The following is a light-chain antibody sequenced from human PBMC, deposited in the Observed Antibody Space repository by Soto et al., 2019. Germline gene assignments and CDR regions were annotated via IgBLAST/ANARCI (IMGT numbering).Light chain of an antibody. CDR2: GAS. CDR1: QSVSSN. CDR3: QQDNNWPHS. J-gene: IGKJ2*01. Sequence: EIVMTQSPATLSVSPGERATLSCRASQSVSSNLAWYQQKPGQAPRLLIYGASTRASGIPARFSGSGSGTEFALTISSLQSEDFAVYDCQQDNNWPHSVGQGTKREIK. V-gene: IGKV3-15*01.